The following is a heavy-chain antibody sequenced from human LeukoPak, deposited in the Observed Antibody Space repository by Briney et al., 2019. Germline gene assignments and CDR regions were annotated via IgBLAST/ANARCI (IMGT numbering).Heavy chain of an antibody. CDR1: GYAFSDYY. Sequence: ASVKVSCKASGYAFSDYYMHWVRQATGQGLEWMGWMNPNSGNTGYAQKFQGRVTMTRNTSISTAYMELSSLRSEDTAVYYCARRIAAAGVSHWFDPWGQGTLVTVSS. D-gene: IGHD6-13*01. J-gene: IGHJ5*02. CDR3: ARRIAAAGVSHWFDP. CDR2: MNPNSGNT. V-gene: IGHV1-8*02.